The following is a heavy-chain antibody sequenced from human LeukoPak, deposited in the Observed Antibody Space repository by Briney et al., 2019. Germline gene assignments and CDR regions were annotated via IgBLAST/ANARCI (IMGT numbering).Heavy chain of an antibody. V-gene: IGHV4-61*08. D-gene: IGHD3-3*01. CDR2: IYYSGST. CDR3: ARDNGGFWSGYYDRSHAFDI. CDR1: GGSISSGGYY. J-gene: IGHJ3*02. Sequence: TSETLSLTCTVSGGSISSGGYYWSWIRQHPGKGLGWIGYIYYSGSTNYNPSLKSRVTISVDTSKNQFSLKLSSVTAADTAVYYCARDNGGFWSGYYDRSHAFDIWGQGTMVTVSS.